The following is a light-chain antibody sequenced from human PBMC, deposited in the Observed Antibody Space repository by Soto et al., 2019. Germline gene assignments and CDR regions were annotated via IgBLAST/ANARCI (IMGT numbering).Light chain of an antibody. CDR1: SSNIGSNY. CDR3: AAWDTSLSAGG. J-gene: IGLJ3*02. Sequence: QSVLTQPPSVSGTPGQRVTISCSGGSSNIGSNYVYWYQQFPGRAPKLLMYYNDQRPSGVPDRFSGSKSGTSATLGIAGLQSGDEAEYYCAAWDTSLSAGGFGGGTKVTVL. V-gene: IGLV1-47*01. CDR2: YND.